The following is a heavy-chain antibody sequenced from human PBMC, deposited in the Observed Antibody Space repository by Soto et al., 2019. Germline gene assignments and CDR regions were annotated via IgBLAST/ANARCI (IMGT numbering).Heavy chain of an antibody. CDR2: IYYSGST. J-gene: IGHJ4*02. D-gene: IGHD1-1*01. V-gene: IGHV4-59*11. Sequence: PSETLSLTCSVSGDSISSHYWSWIRQPPGKGLEWIGYIYYSGSTNYNPSLKSRVTISVDTSKNQFSLKLTSVTAADTAVYYCAKITGTAIRALDYWGQGTLVTVSS. CDR3: AKITGTAIRALDY. CDR1: GDSISSHY.